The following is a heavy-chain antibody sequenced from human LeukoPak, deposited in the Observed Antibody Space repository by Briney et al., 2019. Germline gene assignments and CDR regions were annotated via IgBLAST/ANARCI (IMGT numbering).Heavy chain of an antibody. CDR2: ISSSGSTI. J-gene: IGHJ4*02. V-gene: IGHV3-48*03. D-gene: IGHD3/OR15-3a*01. CDR1: GFTFSSYE. Sequence: GGSLRLSCAASGFTFSSYEMNWVRQAPGKGLEGVSYISSSGSTIYYADSVKGRFTISRDNAKNSVYLQMNSLRAEDTAVYYCTRAVAADDFSPGYWGQGTLLTVSS. CDR3: TRAVAADDFSPGY.